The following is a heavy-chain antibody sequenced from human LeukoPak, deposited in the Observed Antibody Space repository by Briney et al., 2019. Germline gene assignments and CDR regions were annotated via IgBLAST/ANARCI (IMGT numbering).Heavy chain of an antibody. Sequence: PGGSLRLSCAASGFTFSSYAMSWVRQAPGKGLEWVSSITGGGYSTYYADSVKGRFTISRDNSGNTPFLQMDSLRAEDTAVYYCAKDASYSGTYIANFDYWGQGTLVTVSS. D-gene: IGHD1-26*01. CDR2: ITGGGYST. CDR1: GFTFSSYA. J-gene: IGHJ4*02. CDR3: AKDASYSGTYIANFDY. V-gene: IGHV3-23*01.